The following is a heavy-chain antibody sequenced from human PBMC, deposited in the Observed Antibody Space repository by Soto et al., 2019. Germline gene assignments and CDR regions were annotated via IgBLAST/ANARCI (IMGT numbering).Heavy chain of an antibody. CDR3: ARGSSITMVRGVIITFFDY. J-gene: IGHJ4*02. V-gene: IGHV4-31*03. D-gene: IGHD3-10*01. CDR1: GGSISSGGYY. CDR2: IYYSGST. Sequence: PSETLSLTCTVSGGSISSGGYYWSWIRQHPGKGLEWIGYIYYSGSTYYNPSLKSRVTISVDTSENQFSLKLSSVTVADTAVYYCARGSSITMVRGVIITFFDYWGQGTLVTVSS.